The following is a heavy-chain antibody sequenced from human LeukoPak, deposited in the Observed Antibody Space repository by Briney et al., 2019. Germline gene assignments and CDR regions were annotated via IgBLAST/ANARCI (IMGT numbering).Heavy chain of an antibody. Sequence: GESLKISCKGSGYSFSNYWIAWVRQMPGKGLERMGIIYPGDSDTRYSPSFQGQVTISADKSLRIAYLQWSSLKTSDTAMYYCARLGGGPDWFDTWGQGTLVTVSS. J-gene: IGHJ5*02. CDR1: GYSFSNYW. D-gene: IGHD1-26*01. CDR2: IYPGDSDT. CDR3: ARLGGGPDWFDT. V-gene: IGHV5-51*01.